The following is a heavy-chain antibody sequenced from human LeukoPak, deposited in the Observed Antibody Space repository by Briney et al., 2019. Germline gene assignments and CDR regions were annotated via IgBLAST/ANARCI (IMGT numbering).Heavy chain of an antibody. D-gene: IGHD5-18*01. V-gene: IGHV3-23*01. Sequence: GGTLRLSCAASGFTFSSYGMSWVRQAPGKGLEWVSAISGSGGSTYYAHSVKGRFTISRDNSKNTLYLQMNSLRAEDTAVYYCAKDVASPLIMQLWPPGPFDYWGQGTLVTVSS. CDR3: AKDVASPLIMQLWPPGPFDY. J-gene: IGHJ4*02. CDR2: ISGSGGST. CDR1: GFTFSSYG.